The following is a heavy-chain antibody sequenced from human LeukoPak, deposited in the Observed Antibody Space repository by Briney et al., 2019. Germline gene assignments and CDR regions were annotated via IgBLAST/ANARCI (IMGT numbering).Heavy chain of an antibody. Sequence: PSETLSLTCTVSGGSISSSSYYWGWIRQPPGKGLEWIGSIYYSRSTNYNPSLKSRVTISVDTSKNQFSLKLSSVTAADTAVYYCARTSMVRGPNMDVWGKGTTVTISS. CDR3: ARTSMVRGPNMDV. CDR1: GGSISSSSYY. D-gene: IGHD3-10*01. V-gene: IGHV4-39*07. J-gene: IGHJ6*03. CDR2: IYYSRST.